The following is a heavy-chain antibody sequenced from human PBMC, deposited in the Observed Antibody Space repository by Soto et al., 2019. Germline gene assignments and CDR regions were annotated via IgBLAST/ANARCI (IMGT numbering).Heavy chain of an antibody. J-gene: IGHJ5*02. Sequence: SETLSLTCAVSGGSISSSNWWSWVRQPPGKGLEWIGEIYHSGSTNYNPSLKSRVTISVDKSKNQFSLKLSSVTAADTAVYYCARDRLSSGWSRGWLDPWGQGTLVTVSS. CDR1: GGSISSSNW. V-gene: IGHV4-4*02. CDR3: ARDRLSSGWSRGWLDP. CDR2: IYHSGST. D-gene: IGHD6-19*01.